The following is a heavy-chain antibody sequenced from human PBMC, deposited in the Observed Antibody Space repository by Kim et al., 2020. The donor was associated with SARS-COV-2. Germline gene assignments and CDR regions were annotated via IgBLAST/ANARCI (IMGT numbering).Heavy chain of an antibody. CDR1: GFTFSSYA. CDR3: AKDRGFMWDPTPYGMDV. CDR2: IYSGGSST. D-gene: IGHD2-15*01. Sequence: GGSLRLSCAASGFTFSSYAMSWVRQAPGKGLEWVSVIYSGGSSTYYVDSVKGRFTISRDNSKNTLYLQMNSLRAEDTAVYYCAKDRGFMWDPTPYGMDVWGQGTTVTVSS. V-gene: IGHV3-23*03. J-gene: IGHJ6*02.